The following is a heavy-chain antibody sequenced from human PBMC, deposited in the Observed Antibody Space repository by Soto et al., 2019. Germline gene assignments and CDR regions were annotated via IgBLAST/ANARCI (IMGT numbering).Heavy chain of an antibody. CDR3: AHSVVAGLGYYFDY. J-gene: IGHJ4*02. CDR2: IYWDDDK. D-gene: IGHD6-19*01. CDR1: GFSLSSTRVA. Sequence: QITLKESGPTLVKPTQTLTLTCTFSGFSLSSTRVAVGWIRQPPGKALEWLALIYWDDDKRYSPFLKSRLTIPKDTSKNQVVLTTTNIDPVDTATYYCAHSVVAGLGYYFDYWGQGTLVTVSS. V-gene: IGHV2-5*02.